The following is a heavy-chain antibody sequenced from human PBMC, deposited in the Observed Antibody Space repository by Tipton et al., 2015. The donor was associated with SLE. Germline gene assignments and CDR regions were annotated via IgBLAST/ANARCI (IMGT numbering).Heavy chain of an antibody. CDR2: IFRGGTT. J-gene: IGHJ4*02. D-gene: IGHD6-19*01. CDR1: GFTVSTNY. Sequence: SLRLSCEAAGFTVSTNYMNWVRQAPGKGLEWVSVIFRGGTTYYADSVKGRFTISRDDSKNTLYLQMNSLRAEDTAVYYCARVTGHSSGWYGWVDYWGQGTLVTVSS. CDR3: ARVTGHSSGWYGWVDY. V-gene: IGHV3-53*01.